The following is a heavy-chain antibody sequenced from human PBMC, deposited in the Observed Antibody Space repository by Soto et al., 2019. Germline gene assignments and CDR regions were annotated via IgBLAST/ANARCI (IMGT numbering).Heavy chain of an antibody. D-gene: IGHD3-10*01. V-gene: IGHV4-39*01. J-gene: IGHJ4*02. CDR3: ARRGSGSYSDY. CDR2: IYYSGST. CDR1: GGSISSSSYY. Sequence: QLQLQESGPGLVKPSETLSLTCTFSGGSISSSSYYWGWIRQPPGKGLEWIGSIYYSGSTYYNPSRKSRVTISVDTSKNQFSLKLSSVTAADTAVYYCARRGSGSYSDYWGQGTLVTVSS.